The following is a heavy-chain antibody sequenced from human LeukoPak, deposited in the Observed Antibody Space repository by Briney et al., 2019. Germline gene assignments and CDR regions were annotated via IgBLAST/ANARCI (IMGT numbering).Heavy chain of an antibody. CDR1: GYTFTGYY. D-gene: IGHD2-15*01. Sequence: ASVKVSCKASGYTFTGYYMHWVRQAPGQGPEWMGWINPNSGGTNYAQKFQGRVTMTRDTSISTAYMELSRLRSDDTAVYYCAREDCSGGSCRILLDYWGQGTLVTVSS. CDR2: INPNSGGT. CDR3: AREDCSGGSCRILLDY. V-gene: IGHV1-2*02. J-gene: IGHJ4*02.